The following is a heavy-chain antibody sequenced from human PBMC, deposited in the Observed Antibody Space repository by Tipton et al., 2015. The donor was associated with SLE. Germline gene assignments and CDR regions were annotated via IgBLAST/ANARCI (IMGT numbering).Heavy chain of an antibody. CDR3: ASQLSWGGDRDDAFDI. CDR1: GFTFSSYW. D-gene: IGHD2-21*01. J-gene: IGHJ3*02. CDR2: IKQDGSER. Sequence: GSLRLSCAASGFTFSSYWMSRVRQAPGKGLEWVANIKQDGSERYYVDSVKGRFTISRDNAENSLYLQMNSLRGEDTAMYYCASQLSWGGDRDDAFDIWGLGTMVIVSS. V-gene: IGHV3-7*01.